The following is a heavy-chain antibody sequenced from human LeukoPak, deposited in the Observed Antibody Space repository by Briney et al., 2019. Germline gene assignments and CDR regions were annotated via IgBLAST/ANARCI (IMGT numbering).Heavy chain of an antibody. CDR3: ATYDILTANWFDP. J-gene: IGHJ5*02. Sequence: GASVKVSCKVSGYTLTELSMHWVRQAPGKGLEWLGGFDPEDGETIYAQKFQGRVTMTEDTSTDTAYMELSSLRSEDTAVYYCATYDILTANWFDPWGQGTLVTVSS. CDR2: FDPEDGET. CDR1: GYTLTELS. V-gene: IGHV1-24*01. D-gene: IGHD3-9*01.